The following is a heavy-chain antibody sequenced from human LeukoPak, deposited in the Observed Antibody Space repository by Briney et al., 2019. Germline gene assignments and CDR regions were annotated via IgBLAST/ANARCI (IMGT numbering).Heavy chain of an antibody. D-gene: IGHD6-19*01. CDR1: GGTFSGYA. J-gene: IGHJ6*02. Sequence: AASVTVSCKASGGTFSGYAISWVRQAPGQGLEWMGGIIPIFGTANYAQKFQGRVTITADESTSTAYMELSSLRSEDTAVYYCARRQMAGTRVWGYYYGMDVWGQGTTVTVSS. CDR2: IIPIFGTA. V-gene: IGHV1-69*13. CDR3: ARRQMAGTRVWGYYYGMDV.